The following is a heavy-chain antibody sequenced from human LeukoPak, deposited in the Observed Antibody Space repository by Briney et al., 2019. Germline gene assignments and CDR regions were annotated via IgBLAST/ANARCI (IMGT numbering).Heavy chain of an antibody. Sequence: PGGSLRLSCAASGFTFSSYWMSWVRQAPGQGLEWVANIKQDGSEKYYVDSVKGRFTISRDNAKNSLYLQMNSLRAEDTAVYYCARDPAGPNFDYWGQGTLVTVSS. CDR1: GFTFSSYW. CDR3: ARDPAGPNFDY. CDR2: IKQDGSEK. J-gene: IGHJ4*02. V-gene: IGHV3-7*01.